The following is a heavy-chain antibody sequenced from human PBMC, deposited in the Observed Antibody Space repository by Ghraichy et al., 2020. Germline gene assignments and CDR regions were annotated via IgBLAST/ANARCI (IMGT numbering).Heavy chain of an antibody. CDR1: GFTVSSNY. CDR2: IYSGGST. Sequence: LSLTCAASGFTVSSNYMSWVRQAPGKGLEWVSVIYSGGSTYYADSVKGRFTISRHNSKNTLYLQMNSLRAEDTAVYYCARVGAARAENTLDYWGQGTLVTVSS. V-gene: IGHV3-53*04. CDR3: ARVGAARAENTLDY. D-gene: IGHD6-6*01. J-gene: IGHJ4*02.